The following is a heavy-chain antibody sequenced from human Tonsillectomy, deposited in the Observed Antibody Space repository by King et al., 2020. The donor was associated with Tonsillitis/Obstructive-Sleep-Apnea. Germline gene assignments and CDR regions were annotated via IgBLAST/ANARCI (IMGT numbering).Heavy chain of an antibody. J-gene: IGHJ6*02. Sequence: VQLQQWGAGLLKPSETLSLTCAVYGGSFSGYYWSWIRQPPGKGLEWIGEINHSGSTNYNPSLKSRVTISVDTSKNPFSLKLSSVTAADTAVYYCSSSYYSYGMDVWGQGTTVTVSS. CDR1: GGSFSGYY. CDR3: SSSYYSYGMDV. V-gene: IGHV4-34*01. CDR2: INHSGST. D-gene: IGHD6-6*01.